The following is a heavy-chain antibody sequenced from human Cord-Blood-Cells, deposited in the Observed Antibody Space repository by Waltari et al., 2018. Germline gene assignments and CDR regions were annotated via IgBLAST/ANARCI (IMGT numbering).Heavy chain of an antibody. J-gene: IGHJ4*02. Sequence: EVQLLESGGGLVQPGGSLRLSCAASGLTFSSYAMSWVRQAPGKGLEWVSAISGSGVSTYYADSLKGRFTISRDNSKNTLYLQMNSLRAEDTAVYYCAARGDILTGYPLDYWGQGTLVTVSS. CDR3: AARGDILTGYPLDY. D-gene: IGHD3-9*01. V-gene: IGHV3-23*01. CDR1: GLTFSSYA. CDR2: ISGSGVST.